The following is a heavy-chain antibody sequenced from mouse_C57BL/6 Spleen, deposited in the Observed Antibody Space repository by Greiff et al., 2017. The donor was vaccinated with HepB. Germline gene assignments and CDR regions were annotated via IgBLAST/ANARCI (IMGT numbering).Heavy chain of an antibody. Sequence: VKLQQPGAELVKPGASVKLSCKASGYTFTSYWMQWVKQRPGQGLEWIGEIDPSDSYTNYNQKFKGKATLTVDTSSSTAYMQLSSLTSEDSAVYYCARKVYGKDYWGQGTSVTVSS. V-gene: IGHV1-50*01. D-gene: IGHD1-1*02. CDR2: IDPSDSYT. CDR1: GYTFTSYW. J-gene: IGHJ4*01. CDR3: ARKVYGKDY.